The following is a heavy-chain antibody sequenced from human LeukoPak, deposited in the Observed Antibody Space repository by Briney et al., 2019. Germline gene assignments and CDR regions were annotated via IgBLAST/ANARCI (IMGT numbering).Heavy chain of an antibody. J-gene: IGHJ4*02. CDR1: GFTFSDAW. CDR3: TTRGGFGY. CDR2: FKSKIDGGTT. Sequence: GGSLRLSCAGSGFTFSDAWMSWVRQTPAKGLEWVGRFKSKIDGGTTDYAACVKGRFTISRDDLRNTVYLQMNSLKSEDTAVYYCTTRGGFGYWGQGTLVTVSS. D-gene: IGHD2-15*01. V-gene: IGHV3-15*01.